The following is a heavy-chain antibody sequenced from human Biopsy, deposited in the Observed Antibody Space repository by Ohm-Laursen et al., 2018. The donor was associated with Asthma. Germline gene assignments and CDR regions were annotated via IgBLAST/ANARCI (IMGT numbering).Heavy chain of an antibody. CDR2: ISVYNGNT. V-gene: IGHV1-18*01. Sequence: ATVKISCKTSGYTFNSAGITWVRQAPGQGLEWMGWISVYNGNTKVAQKLQDRVTMITDTSTSTAYMELRSLRSDDTAVYFCARAVDYSHYYGIDVWGQGTAVTVS. CDR3: ARAVDYSHYYGIDV. J-gene: IGHJ6*02. D-gene: IGHD3-10*01. CDR1: GYTFNSAG.